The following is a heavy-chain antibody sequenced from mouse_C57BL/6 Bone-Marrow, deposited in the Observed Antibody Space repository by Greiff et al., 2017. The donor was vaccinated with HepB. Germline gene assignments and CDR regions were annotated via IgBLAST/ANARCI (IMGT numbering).Heavy chain of an antibody. CDR1: GYTFTSYW. D-gene: IGHD1-1*01. CDR3: ARRRIVATDDYFDY. CDR2: IYPGSGST. Sequence: QVQLQQPGAELVKPGASVKMSCKASGYTFTSYWITWVKQRPGQGLEWIGDIYPGSGSTNYNEKFKSKATLTVDTSSSTAYMQLSSLTSEDSAVYYSARRRIVATDDYFDYWGQGTTLTVSS. V-gene: IGHV1-55*01. J-gene: IGHJ2*01.